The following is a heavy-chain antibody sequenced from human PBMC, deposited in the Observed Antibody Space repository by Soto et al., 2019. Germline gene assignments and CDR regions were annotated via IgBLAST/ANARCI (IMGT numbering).Heavy chain of an antibody. CDR3: ARHVTYYYDSRGYYPAYYYYYGMDV. CDR2: FYYSGST. CDR1: GSSISSRSYY. D-gene: IGHD3-22*01. Sequence: KPPETRSLTSTVSGSSISSRSYYWGWIRQRPGKGLEWIGSFYYSGSTYYNPSLKIRVTISVDTSKNQFSLKLSSVTAADTAVYYCARHVTYYYDSRGYYPAYYYYYGMDVWGQGTTVIVSS. V-gene: IGHV4-39*01. J-gene: IGHJ6*02.